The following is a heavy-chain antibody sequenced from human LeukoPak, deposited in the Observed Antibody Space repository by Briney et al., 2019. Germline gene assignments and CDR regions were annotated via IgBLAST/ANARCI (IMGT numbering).Heavy chain of an antibody. J-gene: IGHJ4*02. D-gene: IGHD3-16*01. CDR1: GLTLKSYA. CDR3: ASPSEGGAFDY. Sequence: QPGGSLRLSCAASGLTLKSYAMSWVRQAPGEGLEWVSAISGRGGNTYYADSVKGQFTISRDNSKNTLYLQMNSLRAEDTAVYYCASPSEGGAFDYWGQGTLVTVSS. V-gene: IGHV3-23*01. CDR2: ISGRGGNT.